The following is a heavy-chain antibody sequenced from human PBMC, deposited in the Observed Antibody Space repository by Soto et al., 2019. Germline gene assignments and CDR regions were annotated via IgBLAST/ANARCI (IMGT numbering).Heavy chain of an antibody. D-gene: IGHD2-2*01. CDR1: GYTFSNYG. V-gene: IGHV1-18*01. CDR2: ISLYSDGT. Sequence: ASVKVSCKTSGYTFSNYGITWVRQAPGQPLEWLGWISLYSDGTNYAQKFQGRVSMTTDTSTTTAYMELRSLRSDDTAVYYRARVVPGAEAWFGPWGQGTLVTVSS. CDR3: ARVVPGAEAWFGP. J-gene: IGHJ5*02.